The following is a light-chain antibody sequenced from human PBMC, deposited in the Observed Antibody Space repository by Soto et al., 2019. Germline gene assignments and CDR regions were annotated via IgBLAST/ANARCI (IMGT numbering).Light chain of an antibody. CDR1: QGISNY. CDR3: QNYNSAPIS. Sequence: DIQMTQSPASLSASVGDRVTITCRASQGISNYLAWYQQKPGKVPELLIYAASTLQSGVPSRFSGRGSGTDFTLTISSLQPEDVATLYCQNYNSAPISFGQATRLEIK. J-gene: IGKJ5*01. CDR2: AAS. V-gene: IGKV1-27*01.